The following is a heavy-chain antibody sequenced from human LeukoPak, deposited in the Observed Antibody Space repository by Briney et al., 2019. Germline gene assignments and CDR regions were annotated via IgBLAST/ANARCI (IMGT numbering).Heavy chain of an antibody. V-gene: IGHV3-21*01. D-gene: IGHD2-15*01. CDR3: ARDRSRYCSGGSCYSSFAFDI. CDR2: ISSSSSYI. Sequence: GGSLRLSCAASGFTFSSYNMNWVRQAPGKGLEWVSSISSSSSYIYYADSVKGRFTISRDNAKNSLCLQMNSLRAEDTAVYYCARDRSRYCSGGSCYSSFAFDIWGQGTMVTVPS. CDR1: GFTFSSYN. J-gene: IGHJ3*02.